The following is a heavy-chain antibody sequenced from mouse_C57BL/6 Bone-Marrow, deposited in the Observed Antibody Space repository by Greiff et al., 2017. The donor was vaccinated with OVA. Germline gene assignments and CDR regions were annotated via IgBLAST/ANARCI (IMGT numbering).Heavy chain of an antibody. J-gene: IGHJ3*01. CDR1: GFTITNTY. Sequence: EVQRVESVAELVRPGASVKLSCTASGFTITNTYMHWVKQRPEQGLEWIGRIDPANGNTKYAPKFKGKATMTADTSSNTAYLQLSSLTSEDTAIYYCAPYYDYDGFAYWGQGTLVTVSA. CDR3: APYYDYDGFAY. V-gene: IGHV14-3*01. D-gene: IGHD2-4*01. CDR2: IDPANGNT.